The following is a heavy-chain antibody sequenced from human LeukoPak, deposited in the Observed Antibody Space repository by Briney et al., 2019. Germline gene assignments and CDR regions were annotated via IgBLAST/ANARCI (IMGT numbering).Heavy chain of an antibody. CDR2: IREDGSEK. V-gene: IGHV3-7*01. D-gene: IGHD6-13*01. CDR1: GFTFSAYW. Sequence: GGSLRLSCAGSGFTFSAYWMSWVRQAPGKGLEWVATIREDGSEKYYVDSVKGRFTISRDNAKNSLYLQMDSLRAEDTAVYYCTRTGYRSNWYVPNWGQGTLVTVSS. J-gene: IGHJ4*02. CDR3: TRTGYRSNWYVPN.